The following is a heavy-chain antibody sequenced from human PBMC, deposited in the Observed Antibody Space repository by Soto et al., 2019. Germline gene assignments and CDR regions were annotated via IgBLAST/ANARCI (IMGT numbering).Heavy chain of an antibody. D-gene: IGHD6-19*01. Sequence: QVQLQESGPGLVKPSETLSLSCTVSGGSISSYYWSWIRQIPGKGLEWLGYIHGSGSTSYNPSLKSRVTISVDTSENRFSLKLRSVTAADTAIYYCSVRSVAGSFDYWGQGTLVTVSS. CDR3: SVRSVAGSFDY. CDR2: IHGSGST. CDR1: GGSISSYY. V-gene: IGHV4-59*03. J-gene: IGHJ4*02.